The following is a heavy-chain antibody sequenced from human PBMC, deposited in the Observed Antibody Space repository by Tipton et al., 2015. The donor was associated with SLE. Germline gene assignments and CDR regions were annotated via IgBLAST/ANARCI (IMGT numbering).Heavy chain of an antibody. D-gene: IGHD4-17*01. J-gene: IGHJ3*02. CDR3: ATTVTTTPSYGAFDI. CDR1: GGSFSGYY. CDR2: ISHSGIN. Sequence: TLSLTCAVSGGSFSGYYWSWIRQPPGKGLVWIGVISHSGINNYIPSLTRPVTISVETTKNRFSLKLSSVTAADTAVYYCATTVTTTPSYGAFDIWGQVTMVTVSS. V-gene: IGHV4-34*01.